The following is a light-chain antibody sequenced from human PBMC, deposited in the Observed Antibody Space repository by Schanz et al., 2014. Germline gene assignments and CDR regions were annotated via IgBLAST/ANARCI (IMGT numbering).Light chain of an antibody. CDR1: ISNIGSNT. Sequence: QSVLTQPPSASGTPGQTVTISCSGDISNIGSNTVNWYQQLPGTAPKLLIYTNNQRPSGVPDRFSGSKSGTSASLAISGLQSDDEADYYCSTWDDILNGQGVFGGGNKLTVL. J-gene: IGLJ3*02. CDR2: TNN. CDR3: STWDDILNGQGV. V-gene: IGLV1-44*01.